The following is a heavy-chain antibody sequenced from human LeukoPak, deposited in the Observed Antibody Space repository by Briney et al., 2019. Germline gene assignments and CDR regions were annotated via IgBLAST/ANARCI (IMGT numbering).Heavy chain of an antibody. J-gene: IGHJ4*02. CDR1: GGSFSGYC. CDR3: ARIGYYYDSSGYLTDY. V-gene: IGHV4-34*01. Sequence: SETLSLTCAVYGGSFSGYCWSWIRQPPGKGLEWIGEINHSGSTNYNPSLKSRVTISVDTSKNQFSLKLSSVTAADTAVYYCARIGYYYDSSGYLTDYWGQGTLVTVSS. D-gene: IGHD3-22*01. CDR2: INHSGST.